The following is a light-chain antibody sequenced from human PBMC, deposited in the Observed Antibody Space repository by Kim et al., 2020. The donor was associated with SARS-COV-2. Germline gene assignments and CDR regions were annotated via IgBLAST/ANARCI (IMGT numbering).Light chain of an antibody. CDR2: GKN. CDR1: SLRSYY. Sequence: ALGQTVRSTCQGDSLRSYYASWYQQKPGQAPVLVIYGKNNRPSGIPDRFSGSSSGNTASLTITGAQAEDEADDYCNSRDSSGNPWVFGGGTQLTVL. CDR3: NSRDSSGNPWV. V-gene: IGLV3-19*01. J-gene: IGLJ3*02.